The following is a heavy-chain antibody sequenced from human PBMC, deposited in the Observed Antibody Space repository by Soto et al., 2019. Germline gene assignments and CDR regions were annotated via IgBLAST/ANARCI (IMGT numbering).Heavy chain of an antibody. Sequence: GASVKVSCKASGYTFTSYAMHWVRQAPGQRLEWMGWINAGNGNTKYSQKFQGRVTITRDTSASTAYMELSSLRSEDTAVYYCASLLWFGELLYSGGPWGQGTLVTVPS. CDR1: GYTFTSYA. CDR3: ASLLWFGELLYSGGP. D-gene: IGHD3-10*01. J-gene: IGHJ5*02. V-gene: IGHV1-3*01. CDR2: INAGNGNT.